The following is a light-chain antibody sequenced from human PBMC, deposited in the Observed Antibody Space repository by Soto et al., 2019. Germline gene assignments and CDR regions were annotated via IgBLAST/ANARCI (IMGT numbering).Light chain of an antibody. Sequence: EIVLTQSPGTLSLSPGERATLSCRASQSVSSSYLAWYQQTPGHAPRLLIYGASSRATGIPDRFSGSGSGTDFTLTISRLEPEDFPVYYCQQYGSSPMYTFGQGTKLEIK. J-gene: IGKJ2*01. CDR2: GAS. V-gene: IGKV3-20*01. CDR1: QSVSSSY. CDR3: QQYGSSPMYT.